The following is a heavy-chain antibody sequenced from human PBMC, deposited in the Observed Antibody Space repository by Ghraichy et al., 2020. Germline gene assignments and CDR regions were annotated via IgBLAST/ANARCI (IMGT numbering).Heavy chain of an antibody. V-gene: IGHV3-48*02. J-gene: IGHJ6*02. Sequence: GGSLRLSCVGSGFTLSGFAMIWVRQSPGKGLEWVSYSSSSGRSTFYADSVKGRFTISRDNAKNSLSLQMNSLRDEDTAVYYCARASMVVRFYYYNGMDVWGQGNTVTVSS. D-gene: IGHD2-15*01. CDR3: ARASMVVRFYYYNGMDV. CDR1: GFTLSGFA. CDR2: SSSSGRST.